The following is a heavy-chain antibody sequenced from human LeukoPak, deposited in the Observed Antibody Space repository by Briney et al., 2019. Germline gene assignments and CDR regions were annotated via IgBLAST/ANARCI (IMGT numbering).Heavy chain of an antibody. Sequence: PSETLSLTCTVSGGSLSSYYWSWIRQPPGKGLEWIGYIYYSGSTNYNPSLKSRVTISVDTSKNQFSLKLSSVTAADTAVYYCARDRSPYYDILTGYTNWFDPWGQGTLVTVSS. J-gene: IGHJ5*02. CDR2: IYYSGST. V-gene: IGHV4-59*01. CDR1: GGSLSSYY. D-gene: IGHD3-9*01. CDR3: ARDRSPYYDILTGYTNWFDP.